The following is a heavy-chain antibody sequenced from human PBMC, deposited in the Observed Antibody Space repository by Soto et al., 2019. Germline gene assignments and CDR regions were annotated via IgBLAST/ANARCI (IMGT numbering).Heavy chain of an antibody. CDR1: GGTFSSYT. D-gene: IGHD6-19*01. Sequence: QVQLVQSGAEVKKPGSSVKVSCKASGGTFSSYTISWVRQAPGQGLEWMGRIIPILGIANYAQKFQGRVTITADKSTSTAYMELSRLRSEDTAVYYCARDDSGGSYWYFDLWGRGTLVTVSS. V-gene: IGHV1-69*08. CDR3: ARDDSGGSYWYFDL. J-gene: IGHJ2*01. CDR2: IIPILGIA.